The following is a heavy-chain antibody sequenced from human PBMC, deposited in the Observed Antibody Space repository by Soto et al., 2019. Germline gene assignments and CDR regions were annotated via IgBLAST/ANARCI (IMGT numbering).Heavy chain of an antibody. CDR2: IIPIFGTA. CDR1: GGTFSSYA. D-gene: IGHD2-2*01. J-gene: IGHJ6*02. Sequence: SVKVSCKXSGGTFSSYAISWVRQAPGQGLEWMGGIIPIFGTANYAQKFQGRVTITADESTSTAYMELSSLRSEDTAVYYCASEDIVVVPAPNYYYGMDVWGQGTTVTVSS. CDR3: ASEDIVVVPAPNYYYGMDV. V-gene: IGHV1-69*13.